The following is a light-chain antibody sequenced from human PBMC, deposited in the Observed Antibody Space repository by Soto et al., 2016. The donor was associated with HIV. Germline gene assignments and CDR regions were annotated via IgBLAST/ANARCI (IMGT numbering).Light chain of an antibody. J-gene: IGLJ3*02. V-gene: IGLV3-1*01. CDR2: KDK. CDR1: RLGNKY. CDR3: QAWDSGSGV. Sequence: SDDLTQPPSVSVSPGQAASITCSGDRLGNKYISWYQQRPGQAPVLVMYKDKRRPSGIPERFSGSNSGNTATLTISGAQAMDEADYYCQAWDSGSGVFGGGTKLTVL.